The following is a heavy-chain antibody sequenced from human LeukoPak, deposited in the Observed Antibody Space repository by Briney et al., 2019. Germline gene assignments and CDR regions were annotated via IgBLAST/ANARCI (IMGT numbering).Heavy chain of an antibody. CDR3: AGDYCSGGSCYWDY. Sequence: PSETLSLTCTVSGGSISSYYWSWIRQPPGEGLEWIGYIYYSGSTNYNPSLKSRVTISVDTSKNQFSLKLSSVTAADTAVYYCAGDYCSGGSCYWDYWGQGTLVTVSS. J-gene: IGHJ4*02. CDR2: IYYSGST. V-gene: IGHV4-59*01. CDR1: GGSISSYY. D-gene: IGHD2-15*01.